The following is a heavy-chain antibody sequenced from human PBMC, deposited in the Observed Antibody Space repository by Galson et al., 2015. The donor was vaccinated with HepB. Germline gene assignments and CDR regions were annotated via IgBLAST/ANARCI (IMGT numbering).Heavy chain of an antibody. CDR2: ISYDGSNK. V-gene: IGHV3-30*18. Sequence: SLRLSCAASGFTFSSYGMHWVRQAPGKGLEWVGVISYDGSNKYYADSVKGRFTISRDNSKNTLYLQMNSLRAEDTAVYYCAKSTGGAYCGGDCSPYYFDYWGQGTLVPVSS. CDR1: GFTFSSYG. J-gene: IGHJ4*02. CDR3: AKSTGGAYCGGDCSPYYFDY. D-gene: IGHD2-21*02.